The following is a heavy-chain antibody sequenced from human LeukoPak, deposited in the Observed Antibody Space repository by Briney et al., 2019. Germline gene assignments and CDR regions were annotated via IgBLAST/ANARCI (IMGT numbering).Heavy chain of an antibody. Sequence: SETLSLTCAVYGGSFSGYYLSWIRQPPGKGLEWIGEINHSGSTNYNPSLKSRVTISVDTPKIQFSLQLSSVTAADTAVYYCAGRSSYSYAPDYWGQGTLVTVSS. CDR2: INHSGST. CDR1: GGSFSGYY. CDR3: AGRSSYSYAPDY. J-gene: IGHJ4*02. D-gene: IGHD5-18*01. V-gene: IGHV4-34*01.